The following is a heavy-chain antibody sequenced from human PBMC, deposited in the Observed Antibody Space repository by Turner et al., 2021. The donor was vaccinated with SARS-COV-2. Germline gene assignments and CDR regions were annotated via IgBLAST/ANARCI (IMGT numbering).Heavy chain of an antibody. CDR1: GVSISSRGYY. J-gene: IGHJ6*02. Sequence: QLQLPESGPGLVQPSETLSLTCPVSGVSISSRGYYWGWIRQPPGKGLEWIGSIYYSGSTYYNPSLKSRVTISVDTSKNQFSLKLSSVTAADTAVYYCATEYVNIVATHRYYSYAMDVWGQGTTVTVSS. CDR2: IYYSGST. V-gene: IGHV4-39*01. D-gene: IGHD5-12*01. CDR3: ATEYVNIVATHRYYSYAMDV.